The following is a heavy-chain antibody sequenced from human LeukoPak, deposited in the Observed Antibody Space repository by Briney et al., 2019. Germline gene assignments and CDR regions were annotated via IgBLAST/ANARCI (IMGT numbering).Heavy chain of an antibody. V-gene: IGHV3-66*01. J-gene: IGHJ4*02. CDR2: IYSGGST. Sequence: GGSLRLSCAASGFTFDDHGMSWVRQAPGKGLEWVSIIYSGGSTYYADSVKGRFTISRDNSKNTLYLQMNSLRAEDTAVYYCARDRVRGVANYWGQGTLVTVSS. CDR3: ARDRVRGVANY. CDR1: GFTFDDHG. D-gene: IGHD3-10*01.